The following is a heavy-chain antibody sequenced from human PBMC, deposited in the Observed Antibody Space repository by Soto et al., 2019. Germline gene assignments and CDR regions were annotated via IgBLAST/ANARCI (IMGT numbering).Heavy chain of an antibody. Sequence: SETLSLTCTVSGGSVSSGSYYWSWIRQPPGKGLEWIGYIYNSGSTNYNPSLKSRVTISVDTSKNHFSLRMSSVTAADTAVYYCVRESDSGSYYFDYWGRGTLVTVS. J-gene: IGHJ4*02. V-gene: IGHV4-61*03. D-gene: IGHD3-10*01. CDR2: IYNSGST. CDR1: GGSVSSGSYY. CDR3: VRESDSGSYYFDY.